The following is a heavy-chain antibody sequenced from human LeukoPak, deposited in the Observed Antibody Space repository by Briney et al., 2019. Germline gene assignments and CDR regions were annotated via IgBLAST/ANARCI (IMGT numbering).Heavy chain of an antibody. D-gene: IGHD2-2*01. CDR2: FDPEDGET. CDR3: ATTAPIVVVPAARYRVAYYYYYMDV. CDR1: GYTLTELS. V-gene: IGHV1-24*01. J-gene: IGHJ6*03. Sequence: ASVKVSCKVSGYTLTELSMRWVRQAPGKGLEWMGGFDPEDGETIYAQKFQGRVTMTEDTSTDTAYMELSSLRSEDTAVYYCATTAPIVVVPAARYRVAYYYYYMDVWGKGTTVTVSS.